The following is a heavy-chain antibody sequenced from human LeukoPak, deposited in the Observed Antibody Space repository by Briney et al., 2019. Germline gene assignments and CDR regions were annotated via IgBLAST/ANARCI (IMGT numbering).Heavy chain of an antibody. CDR3: ARLSAYYYGSYFYYYMDV. Sequence: GGSLRLSCAASGFTFSSDAMSWVRQAPGKGLEWVANIKQDGSEKYYVDSVKGRFTISRDNAKKSVYLYMSSLRAEDTALYYCARLSAYYYGSYFYYYMDVWGKGTTVTVSS. J-gene: IGHJ6*03. CDR2: IKQDGSEK. D-gene: IGHD3-10*01. CDR1: GFTFSSDA. V-gene: IGHV3-7*01.